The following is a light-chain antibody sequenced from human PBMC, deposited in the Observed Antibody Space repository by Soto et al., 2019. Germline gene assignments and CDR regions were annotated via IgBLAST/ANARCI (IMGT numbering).Light chain of an antibody. CDR3: QQYNSYSWT. J-gene: IGKJ1*01. Sequence: GDRVTITCLASQSISSWLAWYQQKPGKAPKLLIYDASSLESGVPSRFSGSGSGTEFTLTISSLQPDDFATYYCQQYNSYSWTFGQGTKVDI. CDR2: DAS. V-gene: IGKV1-5*01. CDR1: QSISSW.